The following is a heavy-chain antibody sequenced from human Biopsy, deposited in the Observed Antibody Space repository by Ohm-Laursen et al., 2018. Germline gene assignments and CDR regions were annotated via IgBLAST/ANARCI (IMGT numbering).Heavy chain of an antibody. CDR3: ARATNSTGWPYYYFYGMDV. CDR1: GGSISSYQ. D-gene: IGHD2/OR15-2a*01. J-gene: IGHJ6*02. V-gene: IGHV4-59*07. Sequence: SDTLSLTCTVSGGSISSYQWTWIRQTPGKGLEWIGYIYYSGSTNYNPSLKSRVTISVDTSKNQFSLRLNSVTAADTAVYYCARATNSTGWPYYYFYGMDVWGQGTTVTVSS. CDR2: IYYSGST.